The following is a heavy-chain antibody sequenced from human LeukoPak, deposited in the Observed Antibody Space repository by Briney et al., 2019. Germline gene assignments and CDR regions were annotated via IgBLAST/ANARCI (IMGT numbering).Heavy chain of an antibody. CDR2: IYHSGST. Sequence: SGTLSLTCAVSGGSISSSNWWSWIRQPPGKGLEWIGEIYHSGSTNYNPSLKSRVTISVDTSKNQFSLKLSSVTAADTAVYYCARERAHMTTVTRLDYWGQGTLVTVSS. CDR3: ARERAHMTTVTRLDY. J-gene: IGHJ4*02. D-gene: IGHD4-17*01. V-gene: IGHV4-4*02. CDR1: GGSISSSNW.